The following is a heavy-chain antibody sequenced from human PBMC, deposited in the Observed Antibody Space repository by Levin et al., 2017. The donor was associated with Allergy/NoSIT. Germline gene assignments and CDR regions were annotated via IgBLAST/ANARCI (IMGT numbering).Heavy chain of an antibody. CDR2: ISYDGSNK. Sequence: PGGSLRLSCAASGFTFSSYGMHWVRQAPGKGLEWVAVISYDGSNKYYADSVKGRFTISRDNSKNTLYLQMNSLRAEDTAVYYCAKGSVAFDIWGQGTMVTVSS. CDR3: AKGSVAFDI. J-gene: IGHJ3*02. V-gene: IGHV3-30*18. CDR1: GFTFSSYG.